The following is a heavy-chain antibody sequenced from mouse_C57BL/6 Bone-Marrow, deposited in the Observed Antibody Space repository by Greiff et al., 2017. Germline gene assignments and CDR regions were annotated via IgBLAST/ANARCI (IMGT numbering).Heavy chain of an antibody. Sequence: VQLPQPGAELVKPGASVKMSCKASGYTFISYWLTWVKQRPGQGLEWIGDIYPGSGSTNYNEKFKSKATLTVDTSSSTAYMQLSSLTSEDSAVYYSARPYYSNYWYFDVWGTGTTVTVSS. CDR1: GYTFISYW. CDR3: ARPYYSNYWYFDV. D-gene: IGHD2-5*01. CDR2: IYPGSGST. V-gene: IGHV1-55*01. J-gene: IGHJ1*03.